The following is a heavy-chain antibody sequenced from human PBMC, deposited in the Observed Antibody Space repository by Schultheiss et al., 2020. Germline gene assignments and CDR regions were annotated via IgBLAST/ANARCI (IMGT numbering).Heavy chain of an antibody. CDR1: GFTFSSYS. CDR2: ISSSSSYI. J-gene: IGHJ2*01. V-gene: IGHV3-21*01. CDR3: ARDRLAVGAWYFDL. Sequence: GGSLRLSCAASGFTFSSYSMNWVRQAPGKGLEWVSSISSSSSYIYYADSVKGRFTISRDNSKKSLYLQMNTLRAEDTAVYYCARDRLAVGAWYFDLWGRGTLVTVSS. D-gene: IGHD6-19*01.